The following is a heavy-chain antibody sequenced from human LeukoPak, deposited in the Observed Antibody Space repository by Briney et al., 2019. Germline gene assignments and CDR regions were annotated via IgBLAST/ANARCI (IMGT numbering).Heavy chain of an antibody. CDR3: AKDIGDSVGYNYFDS. CDR1: GFTFDDYT. Sequence: GGSLRLSCTASGFTFDDYTMNWVRQAPGKGLEWVSLISWHGSTTKYADSVKGRFTISRDNLKNSLSLQMNSLGPEDTALYYCAKDIGDSVGYNYFDSWGQGTLVTVSS. D-gene: IGHD3-22*01. CDR2: ISWHGSTT. J-gene: IGHJ4*02. V-gene: IGHV3-43*01.